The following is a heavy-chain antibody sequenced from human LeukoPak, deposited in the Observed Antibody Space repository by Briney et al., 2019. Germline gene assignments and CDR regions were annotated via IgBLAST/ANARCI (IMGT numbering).Heavy chain of an antibody. V-gene: IGHV4-34*01. Sequence: SETLSLTCAVYGGSFSGYYWSWIRQPPGKGLEWIGEINHSGSTNYNPSLKSRFTISVDTSKNQFSLKLSSVTAADTAVYYCARGLGYCSSTSCYTLWWFDPWGQGTLVTVSS. J-gene: IGHJ5*02. D-gene: IGHD2-2*02. CDR3: ARGLGYCSSTSCYTLWWFDP. CDR1: GGSFSGYY. CDR2: INHSGST.